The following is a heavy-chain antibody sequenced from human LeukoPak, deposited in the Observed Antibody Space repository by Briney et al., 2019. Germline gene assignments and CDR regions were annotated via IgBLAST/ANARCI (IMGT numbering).Heavy chain of an antibody. D-gene: IGHD6-19*01. Sequence: SETLSLTCTVSGGSISSYYWSWIRQPPGKGLEWIGYIYYSGSTNYNPSLKSRVTISVDTSKNQFSLKLSSVTAADTAVYYCARARSGLDYWGQGTLVTVSS. CDR1: GGSISSYY. CDR2: IYYSGST. J-gene: IGHJ4*02. CDR3: ARARSGLDY. V-gene: IGHV4-59*01.